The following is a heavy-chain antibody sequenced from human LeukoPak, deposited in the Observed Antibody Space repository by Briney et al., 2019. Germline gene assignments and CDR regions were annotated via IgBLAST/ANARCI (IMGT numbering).Heavy chain of an antibody. CDR2: IYNSGT. V-gene: IGHV4-59*01. J-gene: IGHJ5*02. D-gene: IGHD4-17*01. CDR3: ARLRQAFGDQHVGWFDP. CDR1: GDSITTYY. Sequence: SETLPLTCTVSGDSITTYYWTWIRQPPGKGLEWIGYIYNSGTTYNPSLKSRVTISADTSKNQFSLKVTSVTAADTAVYYCARLRQAFGDQHVGWFDPWGQGILVTVSS.